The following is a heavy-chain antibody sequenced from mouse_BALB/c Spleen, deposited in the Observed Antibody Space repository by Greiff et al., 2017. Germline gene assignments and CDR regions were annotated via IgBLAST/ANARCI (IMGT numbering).Heavy chain of an antibody. Sequence: VQLQESGAELARPGASVKLSCKASGYTFTSYWMQWVKQRPGQGLEWIGAIYPGDGDTRYTQKFKGKATLTADKSSSTAYMQLSSLASEDSAVYYCARLTTVVATNFDYWGQGTTLTVSS. V-gene: IGHV1-87*01. CDR1: GYTFTSYW. J-gene: IGHJ2*01. CDR3: ARLTTVVATNFDY. CDR2: IYPGDGDT. D-gene: IGHD1-1*01.